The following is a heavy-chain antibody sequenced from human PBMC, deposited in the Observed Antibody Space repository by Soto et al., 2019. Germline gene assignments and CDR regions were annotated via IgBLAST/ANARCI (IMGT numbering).Heavy chain of an antibody. V-gene: IGHV3-53*01. D-gene: IGHD2-15*01. CDR3: ARVEVPAFSYCSGGSCYSGYWYFDL. J-gene: IGHJ2*01. CDR1: GFTVSSNY. Sequence: EVQLVESGGGLIQPGGSLRLSCAASGFTVSSNYMSWVRQAPGKGLEWVSVIYSGGSTYYADSVKGRFTISRDNSKNTLYLQMNSLRAEDTAVYYCARVEVPAFSYCSGGSCYSGYWYFDLWGRGTLVTVSS. CDR2: IYSGGST.